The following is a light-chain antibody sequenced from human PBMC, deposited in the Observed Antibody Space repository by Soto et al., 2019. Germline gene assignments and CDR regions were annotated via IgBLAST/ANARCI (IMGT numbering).Light chain of an antibody. V-gene: IGKV3-20*01. CDR2: GTF. J-gene: IGKJ3*01. CDR3: QHYGSSSSFT. Sequence: EIVLTQSPGTLSLSPGERATLSCRASQSVNSDYLAWYQQRPGQAPRLLIYGTFNRPTGIPDRFSGTRSGPDFTLTISRLEPEDFAVYYCQHYGSSSSFTFGPGTKVDIK. CDR1: QSVNSDY.